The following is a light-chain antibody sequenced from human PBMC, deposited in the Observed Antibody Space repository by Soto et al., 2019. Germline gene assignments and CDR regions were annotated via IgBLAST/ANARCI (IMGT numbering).Light chain of an antibody. V-gene: IGLV2-14*03. J-gene: IGLJ1*01. CDR2: DVS. CDR1: SSDVGGYDY. Sequence: QSVLTQPASVSGSPGQSITISCTGTSSDVGGYDYVSWYQHHPGKAPKLMIYDVSNRPSGVSNRFSGSKSGNTASLTISGLQAEDEADYYCSSNTSISLYVFGTVT. CDR3: SSNTSISLYV.